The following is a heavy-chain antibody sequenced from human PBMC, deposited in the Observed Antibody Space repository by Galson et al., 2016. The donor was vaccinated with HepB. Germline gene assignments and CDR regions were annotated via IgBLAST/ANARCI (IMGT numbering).Heavy chain of an antibody. D-gene: IGHD3-9*01. CDR3: ARLTGFKRYFDWSIDMSFAS. Sequence: SLRLSCAASGFTFSSFAMHWVRQAPGKGLEWVAIVSFDGTKKFYVDSVKGRFAISRDNSKNTLYLQMDGLRFEDTAVYYCARLTGFKRYFDWSIDMSFASWGQGTLVTVSS. V-gene: IGHV3-30*09. CDR1: GFTFSSFA. J-gene: IGHJ4*02. CDR2: VSFDGTKK.